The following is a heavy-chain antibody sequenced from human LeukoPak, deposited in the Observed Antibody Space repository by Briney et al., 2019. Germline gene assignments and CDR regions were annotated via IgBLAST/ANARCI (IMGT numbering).Heavy chain of an antibody. Sequence: SETLSLTCTVSGYSISSGYYWGWIRQPPGKGLEWIGSIYHSGSTYYNPSLKSRVTISVDTSKNQFSLKLSSVTAADTAVYYCARIGPNEAYYYYYMDVWGKGTTVTVSS. V-gene: IGHV4-38-2*02. CDR1: GYSISSGYY. CDR3: ARIGPNEAYYYYYMDV. CDR2: IYHSGST. J-gene: IGHJ6*03.